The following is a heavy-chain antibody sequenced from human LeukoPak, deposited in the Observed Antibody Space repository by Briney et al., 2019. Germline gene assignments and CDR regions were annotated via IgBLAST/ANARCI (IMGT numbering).Heavy chain of an antibody. CDR3: ARNIAVASSYYFDY. CDR2: INPNSGGT. Sequence: ASVKDSCKASGYTFTGYYMHWVRQAPGQGLEWMGRINPNSGGTNYAQKFQGRVTMTRDTSISTAYMELSRLRSDDTAVYYCARNIAVASSYYFDYWGQGTLVTVSS. CDR1: GYTFTGYY. J-gene: IGHJ4*02. D-gene: IGHD6-19*01. V-gene: IGHV1-2*06.